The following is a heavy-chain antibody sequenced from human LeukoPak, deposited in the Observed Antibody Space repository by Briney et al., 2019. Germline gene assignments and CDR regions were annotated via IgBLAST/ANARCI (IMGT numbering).Heavy chain of an antibody. CDR3: ARGQYGMDV. V-gene: IGHV3-48*04. J-gene: IGHJ6*02. CDR2: ISSSSTSK. CDR1: GEPFNGYY. Sequence: ETLSLTCAVYGEPFNGYYWNWVRQAPGKGLEWVSHISSSSTSKYYADSVKGRFTISRDNAKNSLYLQMNSLRAEDTAVYYCARGQYGMDVWGQGTTVTVSS.